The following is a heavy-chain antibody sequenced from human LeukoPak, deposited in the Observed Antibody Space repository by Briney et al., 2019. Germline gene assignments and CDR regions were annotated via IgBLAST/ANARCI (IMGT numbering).Heavy chain of an antibody. Sequence: PGRSLRLSCADSGLTFSSHAMHWVRQAPGKGLEWVAVISYDGSSKYHADSVKGRFTISRDNSKNTLYLQMNSLRAEDTAVYYCARDEDSSGYLHYFDYWGQGTLVTVSS. D-gene: IGHD3-22*01. J-gene: IGHJ4*02. V-gene: IGHV3-30-3*01. CDR3: ARDEDSSGYLHYFDY. CDR2: ISYDGSSK. CDR1: GLTFSSHA.